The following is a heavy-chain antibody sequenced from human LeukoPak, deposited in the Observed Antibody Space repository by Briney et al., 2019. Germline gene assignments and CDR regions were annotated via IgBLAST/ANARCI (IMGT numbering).Heavy chain of an antibody. Sequence: SETLSLTCTGSGGSISGYFWTWIRQPAGKGLEWIGRIYSSGSNNYNPSLKSRVTMSLDTSKNHSSLNLTSVTAADTAVYYCAREPTSGREPTSGRPLDYWGQGTLVTVSS. CDR3: AREPTSGREPTSGRPLDY. D-gene: IGHD5-12*01. V-gene: IGHV4-4*07. CDR1: GGSISGYF. J-gene: IGHJ4*02. CDR2: IYSSGSN.